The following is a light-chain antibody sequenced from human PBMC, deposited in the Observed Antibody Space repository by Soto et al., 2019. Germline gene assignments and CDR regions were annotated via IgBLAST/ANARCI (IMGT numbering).Light chain of an antibody. CDR3: QAWDSSHVG. CDR2: QDT. V-gene: IGLV3-1*01. Sequence: SYELTQPPSVSVSPGQTASITCSGDKLGDKYACWYQQRPGQSPVLVIYQDTKRPSGIPERFSGSNSGNTATLTISGTQAVDAADYYCQAWDSSHVGFGGGTKLTVL. J-gene: IGLJ2*01. CDR1: KLGDKY.